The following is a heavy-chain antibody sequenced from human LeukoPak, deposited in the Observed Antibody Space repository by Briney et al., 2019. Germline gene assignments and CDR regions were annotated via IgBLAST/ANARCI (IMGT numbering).Heavy chain of an antibody. J-gene: IGHJ4*02. CDR3: ARERWELGSFDY. CDR2: IWYDGSNK. D-gene: IGHD1-26*01. Sequence: GGSLRLSCAASGFTFSSYGMHWVRQAPGKGLEWVAVIWYDGSNKYYADSVKGRFTISRDNSKNTLYLQMNSLRAEDTAVYYCARERWELGSFDYWGQGTLVTVSS. CDR1: GFTFSSYG. V-gene: IGHV3-33*01.